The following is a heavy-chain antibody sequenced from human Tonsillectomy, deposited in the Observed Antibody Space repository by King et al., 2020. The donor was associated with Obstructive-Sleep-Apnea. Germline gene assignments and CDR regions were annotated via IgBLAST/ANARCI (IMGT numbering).Heavy chain of an antibody. Sequence: VQLQQWGAGLLKPSETLSLNCAVYGGSFSGYYWSWIRQPPGKGLEWIGEINHSGSTNYNPSLKSRVTISVDTSKNQFSLKLSSVTAADTAVYYCARGLTTVVTGLYYYGMDVWGQGTTVTVSS. CDR2: INHSGST. CDR1: GGSFSGYY. V-gene: IGHV4-34*01. CDR3: ARGLTTVVTGLYYYGMDV. J-gene: IGHJ6*02. D-gene: IGHD4-23*01.